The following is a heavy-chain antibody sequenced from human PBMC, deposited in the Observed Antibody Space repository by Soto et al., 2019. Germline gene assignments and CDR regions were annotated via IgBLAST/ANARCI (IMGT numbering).Heavy chain of an antibody. D-gene: IGHD1-26*01. CDR1: GYTFTSYG. CDR2: ISAYNGNT. J-gene: IGHJ6*02. CDR3: ARLPKWELRPRYYYGMDV. Sequence: QVQLVQSGAEVKKPGASVKVSCKASGYTFTSYGISWVRQAPGQGPEWMGWISAYNGNTNYAQKLQGRVTMTTDTSTSTAYMELRGLRSDDTAVYYCARLPKWELRPRYYYGMDVWGQGTTVTVSS. V-gene: IGHV1-18*01.